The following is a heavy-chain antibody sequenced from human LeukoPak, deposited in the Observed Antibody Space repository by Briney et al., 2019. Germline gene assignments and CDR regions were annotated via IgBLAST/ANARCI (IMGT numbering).Heavy chain of an antibody. CDR1: GFTFSSYS. J-gene: IGHJ4*02. V-gene: IGHV3-48*04. CDR3: ARERAQYYYDSSGYSTLGY. Sequence: PGGSLRLSCAASGFTFSSYSMNWVRQAPGKGLEWVSYISSSSSTIYYADSVKGRFTISRDNAKNSLYLQMSSLRAEDTAVYYCARERAQYYYDSSGYSTLGYWGQGTLVTVSS. CDR2: ISSSSSTI. D-gene: IGHD3-22*01.